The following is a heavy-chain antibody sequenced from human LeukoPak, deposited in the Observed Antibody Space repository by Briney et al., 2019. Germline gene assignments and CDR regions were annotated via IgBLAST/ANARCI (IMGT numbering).Heavy chain of an antibody. CDR2: IYYSGST. Sequence: PSETLSLTCTVSGGSISSYYWSWIWQPPGKGLEWIGYIYYSGSTNYNPSLKSRVTISVDTSKNQFSLKLSSVTAADTAVYYCARADGSGWYHYWGQGTLVTVSS. V-gene: IGHV4-59*01. CDR3: ARADGSGWYHY. CDR1: GGSISSYY. J-gene: IGHJ4*02. D-gene: IGHD6-19*01.